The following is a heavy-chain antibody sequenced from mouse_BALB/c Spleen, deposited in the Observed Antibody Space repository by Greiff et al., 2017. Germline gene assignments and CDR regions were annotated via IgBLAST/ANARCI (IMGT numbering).Heavy chain of an antibody. V-gene: IGHV2-9*02. CDR2: IWAGGST. CDR3: ARPRYRYAMDY. CDR1: GFSLTSYG. Sequence: VQVVESGPGLVAPSQSLSITCTVSGFSLTSYGVHWVRQPPGKGLEWLGVIWAGGSTNYNSALMSSLSISKDNSKSQVFLKMNSLQTDDTAMYYCARPRYRYAMDYWGQGTSVTVSS. D-gene: IGHD2-14*01. J-gene: IGHJ4*01.